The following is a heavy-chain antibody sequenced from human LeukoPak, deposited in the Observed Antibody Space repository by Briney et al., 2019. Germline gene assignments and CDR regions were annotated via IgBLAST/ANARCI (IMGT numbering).Heavy chain of an antibody. CDR3: ASQGHHGKIVGTTLSYFYMDV. V-gene: IGHV4-34*01. CDR1: GGSFSGYY. J-gene: IGHJ6*03. Sequence: SETLSLTCAVYGGSFSGYYWSWLRQPPGKGLEWIGEINHSGSNNYNPSLKSRVTKSVETTKKQFSLKLSSVTAADTAFYYCASQGHHGKIVGTTLSYFYMDVWGKGTTVTVSS. D-gene: IGHD1-26*01. CDR2: INHSGSN.